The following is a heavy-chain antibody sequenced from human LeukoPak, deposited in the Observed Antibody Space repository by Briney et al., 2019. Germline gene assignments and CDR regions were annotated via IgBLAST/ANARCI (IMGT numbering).Heavy chain of an antibody. CDR1: GFTFSSYA. CDR3: AREWASYDRSGYYPFDH. Sequence: GGSLRLSCAASGFTFSSYAMSWVRQAPGKGLEWVSGISGIDGSTYYADSVKGRFTISRDNSKNTLYLQMNSLRAEDTAVYYCAREWASYDRSGYYPFDHWGQGTLVTVSS. D-gene: IGHD3-22*01. J-gene: IGHJ4*02. CDR2: ISGIDGST. V-gene: IGHV3-23*01.